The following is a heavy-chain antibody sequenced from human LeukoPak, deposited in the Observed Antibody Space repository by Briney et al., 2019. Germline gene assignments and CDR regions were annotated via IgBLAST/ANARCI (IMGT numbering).Heavy chain of an antibody. J-gene: IGHJ3*02. CDR2: ISSSGSTI. D-gene: IGHD4-17*01. Sequence: PGGSLRLSCAASGFTFSSYEMNWVRQAPGKGLAWVSYISSSGSTIYYADSVKGRFTISRDNAKNSLYLQMNSLRAEDTAVYYCASEFQTTDAFDIWGQGTMVTVSS. V-gene: IGHV3-48*03. CDR3: ASEFQTTDAFDI. CDR1: GFTFSSYE.